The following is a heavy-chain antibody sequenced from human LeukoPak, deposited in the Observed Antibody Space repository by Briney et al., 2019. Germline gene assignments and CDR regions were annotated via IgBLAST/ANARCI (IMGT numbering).Heavy chain of an antibody. CDR2: IWYDGSNK. CDR1: GFSFSSHA. Sequence: GRSLRLSCEASGFSFSSHAMQWVRQAPGKGLEWVALIWYDGSNKYYADSVKGRFTISRDNSKNTLYLQMNSLRAEDTAVYYCAKGRDIVARIDYWGQGTLVTVSS. D-gene: IGHD5-12*01. J-gene: IGHJ4*02. V-gene: IGHV3-33*06. CDR3: AKGRDIVARIDY.